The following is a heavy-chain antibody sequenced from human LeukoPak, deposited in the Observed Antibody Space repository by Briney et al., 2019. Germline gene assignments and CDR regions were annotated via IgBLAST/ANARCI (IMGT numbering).Heavy chain of an antibody. CDR3: ARGRAGKSAFVSYFDY. CDR2: IKQDGSEK. J-gene: IGHJ4*02. Sequence: GGSLRLSCAPSGFTLSTYWRSWVRQVPGKGLEWVANIKQDGSEKYYVDSVKGRFTISRDNAKNSLYLLMNTLRAEDTAVYYCARGRAGKSAFVSYFDYWGRGTLVIVSS. V-gene: IGHV3-7*05. CDR1: GFTLSTYW. D-gene: IGHD5/OR15-5a*01.